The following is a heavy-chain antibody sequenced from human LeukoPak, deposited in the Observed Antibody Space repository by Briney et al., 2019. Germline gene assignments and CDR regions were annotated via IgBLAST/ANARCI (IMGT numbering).Heavy chain of an antibody. Sequence: ASAKVSCKASGGTFSSYTISWVRQAPGQGLEWMGRIIPILGIANYAQKFQGRVTITADKSTSTAYMELSSLRSEDTAVYYCARHELPVGCASNNCPYGSWFDPWGQGTLVIVSS. V-gene: IGHV1-69*02. J-gene: IGHJ5*02. CDR2: IIPILGIA. CDR3: ARHELPVGCASNNCPYGSWFDP. CDR1: GGTFSSYT. D-gene: IGHD2-2*01.